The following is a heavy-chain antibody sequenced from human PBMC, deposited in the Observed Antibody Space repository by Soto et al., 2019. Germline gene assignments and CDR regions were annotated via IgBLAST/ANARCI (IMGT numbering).Heavy chain of an antibody. CDR1: GYTFTTYY. J-gene: IGHJ3*02. V-gene: IGHV1-46*01. D-gene: IGHD6-6*01. CDR2: INPNAGST. CDR3: AREDDRDAARGFDI. Sequence: QVQLVQSGAEVKKPGASVKVSCKASGYTFTTYYVHWVRQAPGQGLEWMGMINPNAGSTSYAQKVQGRVTMTRDTATTTVYMELSSLRSEDTAVYYGAREDDRDAARGFDIWGQGTVVTVSS.